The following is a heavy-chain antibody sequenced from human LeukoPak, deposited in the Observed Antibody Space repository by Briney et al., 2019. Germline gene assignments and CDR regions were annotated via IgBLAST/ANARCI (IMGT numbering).Heavy chain of an antibody. Sequence: GGSLRLSCAASGFTFSSYWMSWVRQAPGKGLEWVANIKHDGSEKYYVDSVKGRFTISRDNSKNTLYLQMNSLRAEDTAVYYCAKDNFPVLRFSYSFDYWGQGTLVTVSS. V-gene: IGHV3-7*01. CDR2: IKHDGSEK. CDR1: GFTFSSYW. D-gene: IGHD3-3*01. CDR3: AKDNFPVLRFSYSFDY. J-gene: IGHJ4*02.